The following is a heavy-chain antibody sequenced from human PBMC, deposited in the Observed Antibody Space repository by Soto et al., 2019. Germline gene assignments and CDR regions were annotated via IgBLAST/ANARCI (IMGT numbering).Heavy chain of an antibody. CDR1: GDTFKNCG. CDR2: IIPLFGTT. D-gene: IGHD3-10*01. J-gene: IGHJ6*02. Sequence: QVQVVQSGVEVRRPGSSVKVSCKASGDTFKNCGISWVRQAPGQGLEWMGGIIPLFGTTDFAQRFQGRLTSPTDESTTTAYMELSRLRSEDTATYYCAAELGFGKLSVVWGQGTTVIVSS. V-gene: IGHV1-69*01. CDR3: AAELGFGKLSVV.